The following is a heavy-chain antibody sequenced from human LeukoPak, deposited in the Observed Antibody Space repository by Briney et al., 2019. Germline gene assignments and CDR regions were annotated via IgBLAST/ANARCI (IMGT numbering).Heavy chain of an antibody. CDR2: IKGDGSEK. Sequence: GGSLRLSCAASGFTFSTCWMSWVRQAPGKGLEWVANIKGDGSEKNYVDSVKGRFTISRDNAKNSLYLQMNSLRAEDTAVYYCAREGITMLRGVTYYYYGMDVWGQGTTVTVSS. CDR1: GFTFSTCW. CDR3: AREGITMLRGVTYYYYGMDV. J-gene: IGHJ6*02. D-gene: IGHD3-10*01. V-gene: IGHV3-7*01.